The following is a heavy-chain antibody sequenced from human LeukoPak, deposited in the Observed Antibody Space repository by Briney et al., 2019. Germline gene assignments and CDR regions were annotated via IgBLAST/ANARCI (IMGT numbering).Heavy chain of an antibody. CDR1: GFTFSSYA. CDR2: ISGSGGST. J-gene: IGHJ4*02. D-gene: IGHD1-26*01. CDR3: ARDVVGALDY. Sequence: PGGSLRLSCAASGFTFSSYAMTWVRQAPGKGLEWVSAISGSGGSTYYADSVKGRFTISRDNSKNTLYLQTNSLRAEDTAVYYCARDVVGALDYWGQGTLVTVSS. V-gene: IGHV3-23*01.